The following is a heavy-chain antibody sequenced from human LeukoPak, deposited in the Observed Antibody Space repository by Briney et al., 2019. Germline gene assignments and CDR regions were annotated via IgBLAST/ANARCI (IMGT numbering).Heavy chain of an antibody. V-gene: IGHV1-18*01. D-gene: IGHD4-17*01. CDR3: ARDLSLGRHDYGEPFDY. J-gene: IGHJ4*02. CDR2: ISGYNGNT. Sequence: GASVKVSCETSGFTFTNYGISWVRQAPGQGPEWMGCISGYNGNTNYVQKFQGRVTKTTDTSTSTAYMELRSLRSDDTAVYYCARDLSLGRHDYGEPFDYWGQGTLVTVSS. CDR1: GFTFTNYG.